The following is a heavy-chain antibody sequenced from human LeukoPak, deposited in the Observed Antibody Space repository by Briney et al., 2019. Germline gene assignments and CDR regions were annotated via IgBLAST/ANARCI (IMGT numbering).Heavy chain of an antibody. CDR3: ARDHPITMIVVGFDY. Sequence: ASVKVSCKASGYTFTSYGIRWVRQAPGQGLEWMGWISAYDGNTNYAQKLQGRVTMTTDTSTSTAYMELRSLRSDDTAVYYCARDHPITMIVVGFDYWGQGTLVTVSS. CDR1: GYTFTSYG. V-gene: IGHV1-18*01. CDR2: ISAYDGNT. D-gene: IGHD3-22*01. J-gene: IGHJ4*02.